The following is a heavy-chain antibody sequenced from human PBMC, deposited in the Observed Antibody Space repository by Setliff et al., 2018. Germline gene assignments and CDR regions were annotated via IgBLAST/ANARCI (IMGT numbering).Heavy chain of an antibody. Sequence: PSETLSLTCTVSGGSISSHYWSWIRQPPGKGLEWIGSIYYSGSTNYNPSLESRVTISVDTSKNQFSLKLSSVTAADTAVYYCARVGSVGYFDLWGRGTLVTVSS. V-gene: IGHV4-59*11. CDR3: ARVGSVGYFDL. D-gene: IGHD2-15*01. CDR1: GGSISSHY. J-gene: IGHJ2*01. CDR2: IYYSGST.